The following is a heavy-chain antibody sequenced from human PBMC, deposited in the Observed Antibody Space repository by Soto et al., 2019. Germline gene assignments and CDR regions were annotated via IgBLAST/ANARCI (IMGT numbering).Heavy chain of an antibody. CDR1: GFTFSSYG. V-gene: IGHV3-30*19. CDR2: IWYDGSNK. Sequence: GGSLRLSCAASGFTFSSYGMHWVRQAPGKGLEWVAVIWYDGSNKYYADSVKGRFTISRDNSKNTLFLQMDSLRPDDTAVYYCARDRLRLGELSLIGYFDYWGQGTLVTVSS. CDR3: ARDRLRLGELSLIGYFDY. J-gene: IGHJ4*02. D-gene: IGHD3-16*02.